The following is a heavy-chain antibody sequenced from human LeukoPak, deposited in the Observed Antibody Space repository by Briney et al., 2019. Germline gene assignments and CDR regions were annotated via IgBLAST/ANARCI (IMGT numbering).Heavy chain of an antibody. J-gene: IGHJ4*02. CDR2: IYTSGST. CDR3: ARRDYSSSWYYFDY. V-gene: IGHV4-4*07. CDR1: GGSISSYY. Sequence: SETLSLTCTVSGGSISSYYWSWIRQPAGKGLEWIGRIYTSGSTNYNPSLKSRVTMSVDTSKNQFSLKLSSVTAADTAVYYCARRDYSSSWYYFDYWGQGTLVTVSS. D-gene: IGHD6-13*01.